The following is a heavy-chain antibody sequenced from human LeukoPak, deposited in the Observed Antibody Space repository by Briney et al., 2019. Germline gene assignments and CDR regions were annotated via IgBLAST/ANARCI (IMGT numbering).Heavy chain of an antibody. CDR2: INHSGST. CDR3: ARGSSWYLHFDY. CDR1: GGSFSGYY. D-gene: IGHD6-13*01. J-gene: IGHJ4*02. Sequence: SETLSLTCAVYGGSFSGYYWSWIRQPPGKGLEWIGEINHSGSTNYNPSLKSRVTISVDTSKNQFSLKLSSVTAADTAVYYCARGSSWYLHFDYWGQGTLVTVSS. V-gene: IGHV4-34*01.